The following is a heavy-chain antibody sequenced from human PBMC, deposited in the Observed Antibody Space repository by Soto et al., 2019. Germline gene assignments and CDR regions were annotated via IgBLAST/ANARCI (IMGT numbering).Heavy chain of an antibody. CDR3: ARRGGSSSGYYYYAMDV. D-gene: IGHD6-6*01. CDR1: SDSMNSGGYY. Sequence: SETLSLTCSVSSDSMNSGGYYWSWVRQHPGKGLEWIGYIYSNGDTYYNPSLKSRVTISVDTSKNQFSLNLTSVTAADTAVYYCARRGGSSSGYYYYAMDVWGQGTTVTVSS. J-gene: IGHJ6*02. V-gene: IGHV4-31*03. CDR2: IYSNGDT.